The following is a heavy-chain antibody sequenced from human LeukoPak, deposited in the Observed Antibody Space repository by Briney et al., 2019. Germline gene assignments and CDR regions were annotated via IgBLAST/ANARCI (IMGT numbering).Heavy chain of an antibody. CDR2: TNSSGGTY. Sequence: AGTLSRTASASGFTCIGLSMNWLAPAPGIGWMGFSSTNSSGGTYDPTDSVRGRFTNSRDNAQRSLYLQMNSLRAEDTAVYYCARGGYTVRGVLITPHFDSWGQGTLVTVSS. CDR1: GFTCIGLS. V-gene: IGHV3-48*01. J-gene: IGHJ4*02. CDR3: ARGGYTVRGVLITPHFDS. D-gene: IGHD3-10*01.